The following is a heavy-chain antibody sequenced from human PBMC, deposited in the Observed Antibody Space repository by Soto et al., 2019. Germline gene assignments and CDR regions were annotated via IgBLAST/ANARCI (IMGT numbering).Heavy chain of an antibody. CDR2: ISYDGSDK. Sequence: QEQLVESGGGVVQPGRSLRLSCAASGFTFNTYGMHWVRQAPGKGLEWVAVISYDGSDKYYADSVKGRFIISRDNSKNTLYLQMNSLRAEDTAIYYCAKSPNFYCSSPNCYKFHFDFWGQGALVTVSS. J-gene: IGHJ4*02. CDR1: GFTFNTYG. D-gene: IGHD2-2*02. V-gene: IGHV3-30*18. CDR3: AKSPNFYCSSPNCYKFHFDF.